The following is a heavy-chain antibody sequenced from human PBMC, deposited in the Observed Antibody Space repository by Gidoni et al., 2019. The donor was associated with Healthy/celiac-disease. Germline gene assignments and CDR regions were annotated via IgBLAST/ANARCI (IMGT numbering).Heavy chain of an antibody. J-gene: IGHJ4*02. CDR3: ARGLELSPDY. V-gene: IGHV4-34*01. CDR2: INHSGST. Sequence: QVQLQQWGAGLLKPSETLSLTCAVYGGSFSGYYWSGIRQPPGKGLEWIGEINHSGSTNYNPSLKSRVTISVDTSKNQFSLKLSSVTAADTAVYYCARGLELSPDYWGQGTLVTVSS. CDR1: GGSFSGYY. D-gene: IGHD1-7*01.